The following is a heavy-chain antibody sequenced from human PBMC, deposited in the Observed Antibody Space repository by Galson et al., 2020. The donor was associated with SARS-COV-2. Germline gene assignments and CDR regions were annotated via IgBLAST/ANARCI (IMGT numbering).Heavy chain of an antibody. Sequence: SVKVSCKTSGFTFIGSAIQWVRQARGQRLEWIGWIVGGNGDTRYAQKFQERVTISRDMSTSTAYMELNSLRSEDTAVYYCAAIMGATTASHWGQGTLVTVSS. V-gene: IGHV1-58*02. CDR2: IVGGNGDT. CDR3: AAIMGATTASH. D-gene: IGHD1-26*01. CDR1: GFTFIGSA. J-gene: IGHJ4*02.